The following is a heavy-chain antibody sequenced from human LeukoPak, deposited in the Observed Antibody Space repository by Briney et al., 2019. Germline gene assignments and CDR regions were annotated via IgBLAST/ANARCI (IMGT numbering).Heavy chain of an antibody. Sequence: GGSLRLSCAASGFTFSSYSMNWVRQAPGKGLEWVSYISSSSSTIYYADSVKGRFTISRDNAKNSLYLQMNSLRAEDTAVYYCAREGCSGGSCYSTWFDPWGQGTLVTVSS. CDR2: ISSSSSTI. D-gene: IGHD2-15*01. CDR3: AREGCSGGSCYSTWFDP. J-gene: IGHJ5*02. CDR1: GFTFSSYS. V-gene: IGHV3-48*04.